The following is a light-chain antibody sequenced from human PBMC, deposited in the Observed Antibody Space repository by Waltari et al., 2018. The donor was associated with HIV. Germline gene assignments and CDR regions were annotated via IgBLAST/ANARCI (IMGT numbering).Light chain of an antibody. V-gene: IGLV3-1*01. J-gene: IGLJ1*01. CDR3: QAWDSKTAYV. Sequence: SYDLTQPPSLSVSPGQTATITCSGDELWAKYAGWDQQKPGQSPILVIYQDTKRPSGLPERFSGSISGNTATLTISGTQAMDEADYYCQAWDSKTAYVFGTGTKVTVL. CDR1: ELWAKY. CDR2: QDT.